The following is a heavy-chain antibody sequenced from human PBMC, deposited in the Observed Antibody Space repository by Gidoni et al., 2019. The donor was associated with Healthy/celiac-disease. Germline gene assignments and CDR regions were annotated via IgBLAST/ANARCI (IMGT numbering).Heavy chain of an antibody. CDR3: ARHKDSGYDSPYYFDY. J-gene: IGHJ4*02. D-gene: IGHD5-12*01. Sequence: QLQLQESGPGLVKPSETLSLTCTVSGGSISSSIYYWGWIRQPPGKGLEWIGSISYSWSTSYNPSLKSRVTISVDTSKNQFSLKLSSVTAADTAVYYCARHKDSGYDSPYYFDYWGQGTLVTVSS. CDR2: ISYSWST. CDR1: GGSISSSIYY. V-gene: IGHV4-39*01.